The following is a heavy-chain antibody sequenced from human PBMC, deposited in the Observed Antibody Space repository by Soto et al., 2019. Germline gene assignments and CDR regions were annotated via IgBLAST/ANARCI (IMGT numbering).Heavy chain of an antibody. V-gene: IGHV4-34*01. D-gene: IGHD5-12*01. CDR1: GGSLSGYY. CDR2: VKDGGHT. Sequence: QVQLQQWGAGLLKPSETLSLNCAVTGGSLSGYYWRWIRQPPGKGLEWIGEVKDGGHTNYSPSLRGRVTISSDTSNNQSSLRLNSVTAADTGVYYCARGQEGVVATHWDQGSLVTVSS. J-gene: IGHJ4*02. CDR3: ARGQEGVVATH.